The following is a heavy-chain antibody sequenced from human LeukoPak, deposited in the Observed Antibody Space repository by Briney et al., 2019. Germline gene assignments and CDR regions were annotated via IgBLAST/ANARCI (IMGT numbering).Heavy chain of an antibody. V-gene: IGHV3-7*01. Sequence: GGSLRLSCAASGITFSSYWMIWVRQAPGKGLEGVANIKQEGSEKYYVDCVKGRFTISRDNGKNSLYLQMNSLRAEDTAVYYCARGGRNSYGYDYYYGMDVWGQGTTVTVSS. J-gene: IGHJ6*02. D-gene: IGHD5-18*01. CDR2: IKQEGSEK. CDR1: GITFSSYW. CDR3: ARGGRNSYGYDYYYGMDV.